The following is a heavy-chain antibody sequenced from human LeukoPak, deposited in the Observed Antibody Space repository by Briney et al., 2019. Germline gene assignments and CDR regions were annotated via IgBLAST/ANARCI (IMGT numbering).Heavy chain of an antibody. D-gene: IGHD6-19*01. CDR1: GFTFSSYS. J-gene: IGHJ3*02. Sequence: PGGSLRLSCAASGFTFSSYSMNWVRQAPGKGLEWVSYISSSSSTIYYADSVKGRFTISRDNAKNSLYLQMNSLRAEDTAVYFCARDIRQQWLAAGAFDIWGQGTMVTVSS. V-gene: IGHV3-48*04. CDR2: ISSSSSTI. CDR3: ARDIRQQWLAAGAFDI.